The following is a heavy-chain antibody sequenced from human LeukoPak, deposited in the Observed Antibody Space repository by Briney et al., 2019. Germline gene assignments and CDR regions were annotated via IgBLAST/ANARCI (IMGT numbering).Heavy chain of an antibody. J-gene: IGHJ5*02. CDR3: ARRTGWLQHNWFDP. CDR1: GGSISSYY. D-gene: IGHD5-24*01. Sequence: SETLSLTCTVSGGSISSYYWSWIRQPPGKGLEWIGYIYTSGSTNYNPSLKSRVTISVDTSKNQFSLKLSSVTAADTAVYYCARRTGWLQHNWFDPWGQGTLVTVSS. CDR2: IYTSGST. V-gene: IGHV4-4*09.